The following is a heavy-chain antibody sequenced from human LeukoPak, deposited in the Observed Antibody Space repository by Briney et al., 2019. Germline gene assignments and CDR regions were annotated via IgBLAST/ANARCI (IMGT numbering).Heavy chain of an antibody. CDR2: INHSGST. V-gene: IGHV4-34*01. CDR1: GGSFSGYY. CDR3: ARGSDIVVVPAAGWLDP. J-gene: IGHJ5*02. Sequence: SETLSLTCAVYGGSFSGYYWSWIRQPPGKGLEWIGEINHSGSTNYNPSLKSRVTISVDTSKNQFSLKLSSVTAADTAVYYCARGSDIVVVPAAGWLDPWGRGTLVTASS. D-gene: IGHD2-2*01.